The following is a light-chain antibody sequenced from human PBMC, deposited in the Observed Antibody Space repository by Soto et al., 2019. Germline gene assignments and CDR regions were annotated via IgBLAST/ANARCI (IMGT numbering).Light chain of an antibody. Sequence: SYELTQPLSVSVALGQTARITCGGNNIGSKKVHWYQQKPGQAPVLVIYRDSNRPSGIPERFSGSNSGNTATLTISSAQAGDEADYYCQVWDSSTYVFGTGTKVTVL. CDR2: RDS. J-gene: IGLJ1*01. V-gene: IGLV3-9*01. CDR3: QVWDSSTYV. CDR1: NIGSKK.